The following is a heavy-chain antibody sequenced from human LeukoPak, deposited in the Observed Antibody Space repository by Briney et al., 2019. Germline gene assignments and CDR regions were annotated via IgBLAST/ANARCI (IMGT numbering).Heavy chain of an antibody. D-gene: IGHD6-19*01. V-gene: IGHV5-51*01. CDR3: ARVRTLYSIGWYPFWD. CDR2: IYPGDSDT. J-gene: IGHJ4*02. Sequence: GESLKISCKASGYSFTSYWIGRVRQMPEKGLEWMGIIYPGDSDTKYSPSFQGQVTISVDKSITTAYLQWSSLKASDSGMYYCARVRTLYSIGWYPFWDWGQGTLVTVSS. CDR1: GYSFTSYW.